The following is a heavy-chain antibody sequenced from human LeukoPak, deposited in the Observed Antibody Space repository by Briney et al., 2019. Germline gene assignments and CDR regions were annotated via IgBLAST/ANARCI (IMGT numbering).Heavy chain of an antibody. CDR1: GFTFSTYW. D-gene: IGHD2-21*02. CDR2: INQDASEI. V-gene: IGHV3-7*01. Sequence: GGSLGLSCAASGFTFSTYWMNWYRQAPGKGLEWVGNINQDASEINYVDSVRGRFTISRDNAKNSLHLQMNSLRAEDTAVYYCATDRDNSDWQKRFDSWGQGTLVTVSS. CDR3: ATDRDNSDWQKRFDS. J-gene: IGHJ4*02.